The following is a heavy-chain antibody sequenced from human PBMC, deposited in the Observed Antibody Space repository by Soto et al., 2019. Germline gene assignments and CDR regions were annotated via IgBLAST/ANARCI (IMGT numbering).Heavy chain of an antibody. CDR2: IKSKTDGGTT. CDR3: TTGPTYDFWSGYDSENYYYYYGMDV. D-gene: IGHD3-3*01. Sequence: PGGSLRLSCAAPGFTFSNAWMSWVRQAPGKGLEWVGRIKSKTDGGTTDYAAPVKGRFTISRDDSKNTLYLQMNSLRTEDTAVYYCTTGPTYDFWSGYDSENYYYYYGMDVWGQGTTVTVSS. J-gene: IGHJ6*02. V-gene: IGHV3-15*01. CDR1: GFTFSNAW.